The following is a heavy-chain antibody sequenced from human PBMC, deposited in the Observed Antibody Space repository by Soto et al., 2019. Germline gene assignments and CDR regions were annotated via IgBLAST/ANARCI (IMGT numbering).Heavy chain of an antibody. J-gene: IGHJ4*02. CDR3: ARGYSSGWVDY. Sequence: SETLSLTCAVYGVSFSGYYWSWIRQPPGKGLEWIGEINHSGSTNYNPSLKSRVTISVDTSKNQFSLKLSSVTAADTAVYYCARGYSSGWVDYWGQGTLVTVSS. D-gene: IGHD6-19*01. CDR2: INHSGST. V-gene: IGHV4-34*01. CDR1: GVSFSGYY.